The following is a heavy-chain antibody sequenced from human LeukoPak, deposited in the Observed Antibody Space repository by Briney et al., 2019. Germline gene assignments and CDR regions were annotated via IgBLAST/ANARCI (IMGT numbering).Heavy chain of an antibody. J-gene: IGHJ4*02. D-gene: IGHD3-3*01. CDR1: GFTFSSYA. V-gene: IGHV3-23*01. Sequence: GGSLRLSCAASGFTFSSYAMSWVRQAPEKGLEWVSAISGSGGNTYYADSVKGRFTISRDNAKNSLYLQMNSLRAEDTAVYYCARDGDFWSGYRSIDYWGQGTLVTVSS. CDR3: ARDGDFWSGYRSIDY. CDR2: ISGSGGNT.